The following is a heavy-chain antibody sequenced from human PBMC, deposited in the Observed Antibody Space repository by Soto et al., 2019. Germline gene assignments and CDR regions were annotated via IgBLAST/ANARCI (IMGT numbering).Heavy chain of an antibody. J-gene: IGHJ4*02. D-gene: IGHD6-6*01. CDR2: ISAYNGNT. V-gene: IGHV1-18*01. CDR1: GYTFTSYG. Sequence: ASVKVSCKASGYTFTSYGISWVRQAPGQGLEWMGWISAYNGNTNYAQKLQGRVTMTTDTSTSTAYMELRSLRSDDTAVYYCARHTQRYSSSSKFDYWGQGTLVTVSS. CDR3: ARHTQRYSSSSKFDY.